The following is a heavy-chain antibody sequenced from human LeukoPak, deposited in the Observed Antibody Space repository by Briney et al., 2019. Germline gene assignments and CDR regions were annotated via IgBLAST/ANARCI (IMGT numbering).Heavy chain of an antibody. CDR1: GGSISSGDYF. V-gene: IGHV4-30-4*01. D-gene: IGHD6-19*01. J-gene: IGHJ2*01. CDR2: IYYSGSA. CDR3: ARAEVTAGTKYFDL. Sequence: SQTLSLTCNVSGGSISSGDYFWSWLRQPPGKGLEGIMYIYYSGSAYYSPSLRSRFTLSVDTSENQFSLKVSSVAATDTAVYYCARAEVTAGTKYFDLWGRGTLVTVSS.